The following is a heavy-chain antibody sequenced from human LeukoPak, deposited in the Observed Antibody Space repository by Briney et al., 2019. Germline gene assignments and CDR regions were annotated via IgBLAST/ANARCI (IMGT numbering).Heavy chain of an antibody. V-gene: IGHV1-8*01. CDR3: ARSRRGYYMDV. CDR1: GYPFSNYD. CDR2: MNPGSGDT. Sequence: GASVKVSCKASGYPFSNYDVNWVRQAPGQGLEWMAWMNPGSGDTGYAQKFQGRLTMSSNISMNTASMELRSLTPEDTAVYFCARSRRGYYMDVWGTGTPVTVSS. J-gene: IGHJ6*03.